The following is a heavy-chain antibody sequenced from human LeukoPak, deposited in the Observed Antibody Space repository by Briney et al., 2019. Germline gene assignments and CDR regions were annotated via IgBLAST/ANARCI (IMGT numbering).Heavy chain of an antibody. V-gene: IGHV4-39*07. CDR2: IYYSGST. CDR1: GGSITSSSNY. CDR3: ARDAPRNYDILTGYYGPNWLDP. D-gene: IGHD3-9*01. J-gene: IGHJ5*02. Sequence: SETLSLTCTVSGGSITSSSNYWGWIRQPPGKGLEWIGNIYYSGSTYYNPSLKGRVTMSIDTSKNQFSLKLNSVTAADTAVYYCARDAPRNYDILTGYYGPNWLDPWGQGTLVTVSS.